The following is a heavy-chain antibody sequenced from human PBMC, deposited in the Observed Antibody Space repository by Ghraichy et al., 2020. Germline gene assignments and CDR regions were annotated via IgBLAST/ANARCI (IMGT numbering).Heavy chain of an antibody. V-gene: IGHV1-2*02. D-gene: IGHD3-10*01. CDR3: ARVPLYDSGRYYNEYYFDY. CDR2: INPNSGGT. Sequence: ASVKVSCKTSGYTFTCYYMHWVRQAPGQGLEWMGWINPNSGGTNYAQKFQGRVTMTRDTSISSAYMELSRLRSDDTAVYYCARVPLYDSGRYYNEYYFDYWGQGTLVTVSS. J-gene: IGHJ4*02. CDR1: GYTFTCYY.